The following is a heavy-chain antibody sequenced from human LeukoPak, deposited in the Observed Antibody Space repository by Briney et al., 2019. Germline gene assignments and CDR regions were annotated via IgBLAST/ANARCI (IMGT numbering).Heavy chain of an antibody. CDR1: GGSINPYY. V-gene: IGHV4-59*07. CDR2: IYYSGTT. D-gene: IGHD6-13*01. Sequence: SDTLSLTCTVSGGSINPYYWSWIRQPPGKGLEWIGYIYYSGTTNYNPSLKSRVTISVDTSKNQFSLKLSSVTAADTAVYYCARGVYIAAAQYAYWGQGTLVTVSS. CDR3: ARGVYIAAAQYAY. J-gene: IGHJ4*02.